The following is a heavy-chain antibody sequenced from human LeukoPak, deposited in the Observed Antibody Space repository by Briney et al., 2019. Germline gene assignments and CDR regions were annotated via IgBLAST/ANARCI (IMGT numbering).Heavy chain of an antibody. J-gene: IGHJ4*02. Sequence: PGGSLRLSCAASGLTFSSYSMHWVRQATGKGLEWVALISPDGNDHYYADSLKGRFTISRDNSKDTLYLELNSLRPEDTAVYFCAVDRISIGGTCLEDWGRGTPVAVSS. CDR1: GLTFSSYS. D-gene: IGHD2-15*01. V-gene: IGHV3-30*04. CDR2: ISPDGNDH. CDR3: AVDRISIGGTCLED.